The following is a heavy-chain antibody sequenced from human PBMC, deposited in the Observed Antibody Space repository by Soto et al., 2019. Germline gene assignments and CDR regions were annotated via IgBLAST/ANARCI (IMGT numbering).Heavy chain of an antibody. V-gene: IGHV1-69*01. D-gene: IGHD3-22*01. J-gene: IGHJ4*02. CDR2: IIPIFGTA. Sequence: QVQLVQSGAEVKKPGSSVTVSCKASGGTFSSYAISWVRQAPGQGLEWMGGIIPIFGTANYAQKFQGRVTITADESTSTAYMELSSLRSEDTAVYYCAREGRYYYDSSGQFDYWGQGTRVTVSS. CDR3: AREGRYYYDSSGQFDY. CDR1: GGTFSSYA.